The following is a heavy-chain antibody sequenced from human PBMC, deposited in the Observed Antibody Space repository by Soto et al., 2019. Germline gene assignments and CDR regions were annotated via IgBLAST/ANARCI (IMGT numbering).Heavy chain of an antibody. D-gene: IGHD2-15*01. J-gene: IGHJ4*02. CDR2: ISGSGGST. CDR1: GFSFSSYA. Sequence: GSLSLSCATSGFSFSSYAMSSDRQAPGKGLEWVSAISGSGGSTYYADSVKGRFTISRDNSKNTLYLQMNSLRAEDTAVYYCAKDPDYSGKYYFDYWGQGTLVTVSS. CDR3: AKDPDYSGKYYFDY. V-gene: IGHV3-23*01.